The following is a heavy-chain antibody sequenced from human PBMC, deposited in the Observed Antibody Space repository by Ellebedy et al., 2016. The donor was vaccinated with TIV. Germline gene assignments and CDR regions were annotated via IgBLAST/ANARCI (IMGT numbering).Heavy chain of an antibody. CDR1: GGSISSYY. CDR2: IYHSGST. D-gene: IGHD3-22*01. Sequence: SETLSLTCTVSGGSISSYYWSWIRQPPGKGLEWIGYIYHSGSTLYNPSLKSRVTISLDRSNDQISLRLTSVTAADTAVYYCARFDYYDSPFDYWGQGTLVTVSS. CDR3: ARFDYYDSPFDY. V-gene: IGHV4-59*01. J-gene: IGHJ4*02.